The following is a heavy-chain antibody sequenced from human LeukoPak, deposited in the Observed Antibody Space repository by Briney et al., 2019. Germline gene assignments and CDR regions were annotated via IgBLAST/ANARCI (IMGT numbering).Heavy chain of an antibody. J-gene: IGHJ5*02. D-gene: IGHD2-2*01. V-gene: IGHV4-31*03. Sequence: PSQTLSLTCTVSGGSISSGAYYWSWIRQHPGKGLEWIGYIYYSGSTYYNPSLKSRVTVSMDTSKNQFSLKLTSVTAADTAVYYCARGDSTVHWFDPWGQGTLVTVSS. CDR1: GGSISSGAYY. CDR3: ARGDSTVHWFDP. CDR2: IYYSGST.